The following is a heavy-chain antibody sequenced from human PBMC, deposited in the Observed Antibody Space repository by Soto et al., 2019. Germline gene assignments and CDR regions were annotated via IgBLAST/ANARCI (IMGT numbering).Heavy chain of an antibody. CDR3: AREGVAGSSAMCDVCMDV. J-gene: IGHJ6*02. CDR1: GFTFSSYW. CDR2: INSYGSST. D-gene: IGHD6-19*01. Sequence: EVQLVEPGGGLVQPGGSLRLSCAASGFTFSSYWMHWVRQGPGKGLVWVSRINSYGSSTSYADSVRGRFTISRDNAKNTLYKQMNSLRAEDTAVYYCAREGVAGSSAMCDVCMDVWGQGTTVTVSS. V-gene: IGHV3-74*01.